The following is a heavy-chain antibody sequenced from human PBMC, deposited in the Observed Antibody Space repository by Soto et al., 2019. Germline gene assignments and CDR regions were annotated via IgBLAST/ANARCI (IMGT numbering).Heavy chain of an antibody. CDR1: GGSFSGYY. J-gene: IGHJ5*02. Sequence: SETLSLTCAVYGGSFSGYYWSWIRQPPGKGLEWIGEINHSGSTNYNPSLKSRVTISVDTSKNQFSLKLSSVTAADTAVYYCARGRSIEVDRKRNWFDPWGQGTLVTVSS. V-gene: IGHV4-34*01. CDR2: INHSGST. D-gene: IGHD6-19*01. CDR3: ARGRSIEVDRKRNWFDP.